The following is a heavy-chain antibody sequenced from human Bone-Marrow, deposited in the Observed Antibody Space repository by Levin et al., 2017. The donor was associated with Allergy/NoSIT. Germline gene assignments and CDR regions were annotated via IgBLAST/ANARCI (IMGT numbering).Heavy chain of an antibody. V-gene: IGHV1-2*02. J-gene: IGHJ4*02. CDR1: GYTFTGSY. CDR3: ASPILVGRPDS. Sequence: GESLKISCKTSGYTFTGSYIHWVRQAPGQGLEWMGWMNPKSGGTKYAEKFQGRVTMTRDTSISTAYMELSRLRSDDTAVYYCASPILVGRPDSWGQGTLVTVSS. D-gene: IGHD2-15*01. CDR2: MNPKSGGT.